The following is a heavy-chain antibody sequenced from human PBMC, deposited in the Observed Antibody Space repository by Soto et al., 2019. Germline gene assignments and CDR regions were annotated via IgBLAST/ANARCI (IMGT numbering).Heavy chain of an antibody. J-gene: IGHJ4*02. CDR3: AKDYSTSFDY. V-gene: IGHV3-23*01. CDR2: ISAGGSNT. CDR1: GFSFSNYA. Sequence: AGGSLRLSCAASGFSFSNYAMNWVRQAPGKGLEWVSAISAGGSNTNYADSVKGRFTISSDNSKNTLYLQMNGLRADDTAVYYCAKDYSTSFDYWGQGTPFTVSS. D-gene: IGHD6-6*01.